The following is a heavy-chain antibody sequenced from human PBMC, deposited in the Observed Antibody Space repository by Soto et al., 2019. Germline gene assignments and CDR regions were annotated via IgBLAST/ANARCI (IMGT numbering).Heavy chain of an antibody. CDR2: IYYSGRT. CDR3: ARHRASNWLDP. V-gene: IGHV4-39*01. D-gene: IGHD5-12*01. Sequence: XTLSLTCIVSGGSLSSSSYYWGWIRQPPGKGLEWIGSIYYSGRTYYNPSLKSRVTISVDTSKNQFSLKLSSVTAADTAVFYCARHRASNWLDPWGQGPLVTVSS. J-gene: IGHJ5*02. CDR1: GGSLSSSSYY.